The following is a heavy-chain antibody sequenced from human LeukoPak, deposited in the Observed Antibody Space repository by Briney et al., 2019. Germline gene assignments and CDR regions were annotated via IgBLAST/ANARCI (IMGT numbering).Heavy chain of an antibody. D-gene: IGHD1-14*01. V-gene: IGHV4-34*01. CDR2: INYRGST. J-gene: IGHJ4*02. CDR1: GGSFSGHY. CDR3: ARARTSTNFFDY. Sequence: PSETLSLTCAVYGGSFSGHYWNWIRQPPGKGLEWIGEINYRGSTSYNPSLKSRVTISVGTSKNQFSLKLSSVTAADTAVYYCARARTSTNFFDYWGQGTLVTVSS.